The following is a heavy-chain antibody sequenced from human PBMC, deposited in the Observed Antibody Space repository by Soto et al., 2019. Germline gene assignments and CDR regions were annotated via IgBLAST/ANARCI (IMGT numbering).Heavy chain of an antibody. CDR3: ARDGGPRDYSDSSGYDYYGMDV. D-gene: IGHD3-22*01. CDR2: IYHSGST. V-gene: IGHV4-4*02. J-gene: IGHJ6*02. CDR1: GGSISSSNW. Sequence: QVQLQESGPGLVKPSGTRSLTCAVSGGSISSSNWWSWVRQPPGKGLEWIGEIYHSGSTNYNPSLRSRVTIGVDKSTNHFSLKLSSVTAADKAVYYCARDGGPRDYSDSSGYDYYGMDVWGQGTTVTVSS.